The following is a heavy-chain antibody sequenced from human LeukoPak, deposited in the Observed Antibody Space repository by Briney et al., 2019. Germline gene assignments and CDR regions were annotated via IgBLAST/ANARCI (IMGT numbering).Heavy chain of an antibody. CDR1: GGSISSSTSY. V-gene: IGHV4-61*05. CDR3: ASGGFGEYPTDFDY. Sequence: SETLSLTCIVSGGSISSSTSYWGWIRQPPGKGLEWIGYIYYSGSTNYNPSLKSRVTISVDTSKNQFSLKLSSVTAADTAVYYCASGGFGEYPTDFDYWGQGTLVTVSS. J-gene: IGHJ4*02. CDR2: IYYSGST. D-gene: IGHD3-10*01.